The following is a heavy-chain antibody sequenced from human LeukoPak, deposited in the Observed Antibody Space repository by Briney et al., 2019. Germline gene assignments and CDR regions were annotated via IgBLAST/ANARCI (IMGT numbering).Heavy chain of an antibody. CDR1: GGSISGYY. V-gene: IGHV4-59*01. CDR2: IYYSGST. Sequence: SETLSLTCTVSGGSISGYYWSWIRQPPGKGLEWIGYIYYSGSTNYNPSLKSRVTISVDTSKNQFSLKLSSVTAADTAVYYCARCYYGSGSDYWFDPWGQGTLVTVSS. CDR3: ARCYYGSGSDYWFDP. D-gene: IGHD3-10*01. J-gene: IGHJ5*02.